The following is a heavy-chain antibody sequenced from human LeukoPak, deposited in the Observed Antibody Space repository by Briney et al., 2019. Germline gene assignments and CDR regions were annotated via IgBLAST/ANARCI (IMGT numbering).Heavy chain of an antibody. CDR2: IVGSGSTI. CDR3: AREYSGGYHAFDI. Sequence: GGSLRLSCVASGFTFNSYRMNWVRQAPGEGLEWVSHIVGSGSTIHYADSVKDRFTVSRDNAKNSLYLQMNSLRDEDTAVYYCAREYSGGYHAFDIWGQGTMVTVSS. CDR1: GFTFNSYR. J-gene: IGHJ3*02. D-gene: IGHD1-26*01. V-gene: IGHV3-48*02.